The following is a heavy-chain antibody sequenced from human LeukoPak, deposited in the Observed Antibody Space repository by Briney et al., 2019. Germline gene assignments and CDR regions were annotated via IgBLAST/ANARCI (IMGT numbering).Heavy chain of an antibody. CDR1: GGSITGSY. CDR2: VYYSGST. Sequence: SETLSLTCTVSGGSITGSYWSWLRQPPGKGLEYIGYVYYSGSTNYNPSLKSRVTISVDTSKNQFSLKLTSVTAADTAVYYCATAGPISGRHNYFDSWGQGTLVTVSS. V-gene: IGHV4-59*01. CDR3: ATAGPISGRHNYFDS. J-gene: IGHJ4*02. D-gene: IGHD3-10*01.